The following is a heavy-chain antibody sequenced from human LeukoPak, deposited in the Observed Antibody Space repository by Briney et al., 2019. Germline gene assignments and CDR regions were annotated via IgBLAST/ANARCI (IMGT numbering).Heavy chain of an antibody. CDR2: INQDGSEI. CDR3: ARDQGSMIVVRPTNWYFDL. V-gene: IGHV3-7*01. Sequence: GGSLRLSCAASGFTFSNYWMSWVRQAPGKGLEWVANINQDGSEIYYVDSVKGRFTISRDNAKNSLYLQINSLRAEDTAVYYCARDQGSMIVVRPTNWYFDLWGRGTLVTVSS. CDR1: GFTFSNYW. D-gene: IGHD3-22*01. J-gene: IGHJ2*01.